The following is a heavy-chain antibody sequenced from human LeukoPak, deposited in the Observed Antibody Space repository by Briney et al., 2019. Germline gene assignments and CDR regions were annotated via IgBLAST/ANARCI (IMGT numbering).Heavy chain of an antibody. D-gene: IGHD3-22*01. CDR2: INWNGGSA. Sequence: GGSLRLSCAASGFTLDDYGMSWVRQAQGKGLEWVSGINWNGGSAGYADSVKGRFTISRDNAKNSLYLQMNSLRAEDTALYYCVRERGTYDSSGYHFDYWGQGTLVTVSS. V-gene: IGHV3-20*04. CDR1: GFTLDDYG. CDR3: VRERGTYDSSGYHFDY. J-gene: IGHJ4*02.